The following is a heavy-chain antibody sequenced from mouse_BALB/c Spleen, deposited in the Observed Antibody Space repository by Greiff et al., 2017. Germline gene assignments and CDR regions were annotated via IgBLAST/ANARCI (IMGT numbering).Heavy chain of an antibody. V-gene: IGHV1-9*01. CDR1: GYTFSSYW. CDR2: ILPGSGST. J-gene: IGHJ3*01. Sequence: VQLQQSGAELMKPGASVKISCKATGYTFSSYWIEWVKQRPGHGLEWIGEILPGSGSTNYNEKFKGKATFTADTSSNTAYMQLSSLTSEDSAVYYCAREGYYRYDAWFAYWGQGTLVTVSA. CDR3: AREGYYRYDAWFAY. D-gene: IGHD2-14*01.